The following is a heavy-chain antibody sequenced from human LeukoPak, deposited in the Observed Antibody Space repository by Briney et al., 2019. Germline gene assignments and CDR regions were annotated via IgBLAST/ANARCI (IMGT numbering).Heavy chain of an antibody. CDR3: ARADGRLATDIDY. V-gene: IGHV4-59*01. D-gene: IGHD5-12*01. CDR2: IYYSGST. Sequence: SETLSPTCTVSGGSISSYYWSWIRQPPGKGLEWIGYIYYSGSTNYNPSLKSRVTISVDRSKNQFSLRLSSVTAADTAVYYCARADGRLATDIDYWGQGTLVTVSS. J-gene: IGHJ4*02. CDR1: GGSISSYY.